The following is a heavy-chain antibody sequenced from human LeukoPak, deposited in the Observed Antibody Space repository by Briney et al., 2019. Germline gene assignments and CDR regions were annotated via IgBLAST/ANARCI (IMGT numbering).Heavy chain of an antibody. CDR2: IDKTTYPT. D-gene: IGHD6-19*01. CDR3: AKFEGATIPGWFNDY. J-gene: IGHJ4*02. CDR1: EFIFSDYA. V-gene: IGHV3-23*05. Sequence: GGSLRLSCAASEFIFSDYAMVWVRQAPGKGLEWVSTIDKTTYPTFYADSVKGRFTISRDNSKNTLYLQMNSLRTEDTAVYFCAKFEGATIPGWFNDYWGQGILVTVSS.